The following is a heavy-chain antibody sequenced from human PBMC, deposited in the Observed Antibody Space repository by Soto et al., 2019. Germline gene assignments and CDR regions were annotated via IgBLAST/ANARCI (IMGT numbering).Heavy chain of an antibody. CDR2: IYYSGST. CDR3: ARDEGDLGGFDI. J-gene: IGHJ3*02. V-gene: IGHV4-59*01. CDR1: GGSISSYY. D-gene: IGHD3-10*01. Sequence: SETLSLTCTVSGGSISSYYWSWIRQPPGKGLEWIGYIYYSGSTNYNPSLKSRATISVDTSKNQFSLKLSSVTAADTAVYYCARDEGDLGGFDIWGQGTMVTVSS.